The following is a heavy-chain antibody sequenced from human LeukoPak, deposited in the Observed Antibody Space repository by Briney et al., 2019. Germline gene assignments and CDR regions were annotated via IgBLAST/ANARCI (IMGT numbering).Heavy chain of an antibody. V-gene: IGHV1-69*01. CDR2: IIPIFGTA. J-gene: IGHJ6*03. Sequence: SVKVSCKASGGTFSSYAISWVRQAPGQGLEWMGGIIPIFGTANYAQKFQGRVTITADASTSTAYMELSSLRSEDTAVYYCARPDIVVVPAAIDAYYYYYYYMDVWGKGTTVTVSS. CDR3: ARPDIVVVPAAIDAYYYYYYYMDV. CDR1: GGTFSSYA. D-gene: IGHD2-2*01.